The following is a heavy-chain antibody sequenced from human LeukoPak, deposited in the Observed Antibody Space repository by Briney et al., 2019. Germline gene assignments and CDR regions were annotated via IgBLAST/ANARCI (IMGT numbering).Heavy chain of an antibody. CDR3: SRALGGVMTTVSPLGDY. J-gene: IGHJ4*02. CDR1: GFIFSSYS. D-gene: IGHD4-17*01. CDR2: ISSSSSYI. V-gene: IGHV3-21*01. Sequence: GGSLRLSCAASGFIFSSYSMHWVRQAPGKGLEWVSSISSSSSYIYYADSLKGRFTISRDDAKNSLYLQMNSLRAEDTAVYYCSRALGGVMTTVSPLGDYWGQGTLVTVSS.